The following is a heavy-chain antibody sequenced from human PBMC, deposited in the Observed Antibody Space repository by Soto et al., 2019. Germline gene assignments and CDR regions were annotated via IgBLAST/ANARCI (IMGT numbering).Heavy chain of an antibody. CDR2: IIPVFGPA. J-gene: IGHJ5*01. D-gene: IGHD1-26*01. CDR1: GGVFRNYA. CDR3: ARDRWGSYSFDS. V-gene: IGHV1-69*01. Sequence: QVQLVQSGAEVKKPGSSVKVSCKASGGVFRNYAINWVRQAPGQGLEWMGGIIPVFGPADYPQKFQGRATITADESTTTAYMELTSLKTEDTAVYFCARDRWGSYSFDSWGQVTLVTVAS.